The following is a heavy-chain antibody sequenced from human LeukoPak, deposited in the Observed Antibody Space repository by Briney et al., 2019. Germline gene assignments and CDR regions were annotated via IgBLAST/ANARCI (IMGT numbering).Heavy chain of an antibody. CDR1: GYTFTTYG. D-gene: IGHD6-13*01. Sequence: ASVTVSCTASGYTFTTYGISWVRQAPGQGLEWMGWISAYNGNTNYAQNLQGRVTMTTDTSTSTAYMELRSLRSDDTAVYYCAREGSSWSPDYWGQGTLVTVSS. V-gene: IGHV1-18*01. CDR2: ISAYNGNT. CDR3: AREGSSWSPDY. J-gene: IGHJ4*02.